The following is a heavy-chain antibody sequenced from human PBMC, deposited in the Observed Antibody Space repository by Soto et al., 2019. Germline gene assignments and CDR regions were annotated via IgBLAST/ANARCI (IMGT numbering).Heavy chain of an antibody. CDR3: ARRYKSAGWFDP. CDR2: INTANGNT. CDR1: GYSFNTYA. J-gene: IGHJ5*02. D-gene: IGHD1-1*01. V-gene: IGHV1-3*04. Sequence: QVQLVQSGAEVKKPGASVRVSCQASGYSFNTYAIHWVRQAPGQGLEWMGWINTANGNTEYSQKFQGRVTFTRDTSATTAYMELSSLRSEGTATYYCARRYKSAGWFDPWGQGTLVTVSS.